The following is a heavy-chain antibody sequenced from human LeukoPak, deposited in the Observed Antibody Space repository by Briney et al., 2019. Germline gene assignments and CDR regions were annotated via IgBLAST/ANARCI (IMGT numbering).Heavy chain of an antibody. CDR3: ARHEYRNRWYSRPFDY. CDR1: SDSISSSSYF. CDR2: VGYGGTT. J-gene: IGHJ4*02. D-gene: IGHD6-13*01. Sequence: SETLSLTCSVSSDSISSSSYFWGWIRQTPGKELEWIGSVGYGGTTYYNPSLESRLTISVDTSKNQLILRLSSVTAADTAVYYCARHEYRNRWYSRPFDYWDQGTLVTVSS. V-gene: IGHV4-39*01.